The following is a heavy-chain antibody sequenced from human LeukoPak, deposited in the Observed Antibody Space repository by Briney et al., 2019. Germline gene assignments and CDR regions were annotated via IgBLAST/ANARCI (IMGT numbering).Heavy chain of an antibody. D-gene: IGHD1-26*01. V-gene: IGHV3-23*01. CDR1: GFTFRGYA. CDR3: ATSLVGTKGPFDD. J-gene: IGHJ4*02. CDR2: ISGGGDST. Sequence: GGSLRLSCAVSGFTFRGYAMTWVRQAPGKGLEKVSAISGGGDSTFYADSVRGRFTISRDNSKNTLYLQMNSLRAEDTAVYYCATSLVGTKGPFDDWGQGTLVTVSS.